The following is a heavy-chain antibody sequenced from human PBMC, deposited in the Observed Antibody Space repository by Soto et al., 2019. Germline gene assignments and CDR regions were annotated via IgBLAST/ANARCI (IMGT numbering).Heavy chain of an antibody. V-gene: IGHV3-33*01. CDR1: GFSFNNHG. J-gene: IGHJ4*02. CDR2: IWYDGSYK. CDR3: ARQHMVSYYFDF. D-gene: IGHD3-10*01. Sequence: QVQLAESGGGVVQPGRSLRLSCAASGFSFNNHGMHWVRQAPGKGLEWVAVIWYDGSYKYYADSVKGRFTISRDNSRNTLYLQMNSLRAEDTALYYCARQHMVSYYFDFWGQGSLVSVCS.